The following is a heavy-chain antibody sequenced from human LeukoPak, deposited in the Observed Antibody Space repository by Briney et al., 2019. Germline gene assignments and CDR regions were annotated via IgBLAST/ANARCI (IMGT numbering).Heavy chain of an antibody. D-gene: IGHD3-22*01. J-gene: IGHJ4*02. CDR3: AGFTMTGPVIDY. CDR2: ISYDGSNK. V-gene: IGHV3-30-3*01. CDR1: GFTFSSYA. Sequence: PGRSLRLSCAASGFTFSSYAMHWVRQAPGKGLEWVAVISYDGSNKYYADSVKGRFTISRDNSKNTLYLQMNSLRAEDTAVFYCAGFTMTGPVIDYWGQGTLVTVSS.